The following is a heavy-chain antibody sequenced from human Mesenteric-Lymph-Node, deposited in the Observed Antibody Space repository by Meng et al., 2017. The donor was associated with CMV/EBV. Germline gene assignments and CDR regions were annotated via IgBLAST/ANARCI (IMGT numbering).Heavy chain of an antibody. J-gene: IGHJ6*02. V-gene: IGHV3-30*02. CDR2: IWSDGLNR. D-gene: IGHD2-21*01. Sequence: GESLKISCAATGFTFSRYGMLWVRQAPGKGLEWVAFIWSDGLNRHYSDSVKGRFTISRDNSKETLYLQMNILRPEDTAVYYCAKVAIVDTALGDVWGQGTTVTVSS. CDR1: GFTFSRYG. CDR3: AKVAIVDTALGDV.